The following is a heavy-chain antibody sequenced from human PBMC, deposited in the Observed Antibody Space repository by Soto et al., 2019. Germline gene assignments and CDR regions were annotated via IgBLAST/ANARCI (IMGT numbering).Heavy chain of an antibody. Sequence: GGSLRLSCAASGFTFSSYWMHWVRQAPGKGLVWVSRINSDGSDTGYADSVKGRFIISRDNAKSTLFLQMHNLRAEDTALYYCARDPTTGLDYWGQGTLVTV. J-gene: IGHJ4*02. D-gene: IGHD1-1*01. CDR2: INSDGSDT. CDR1: GFTFSSYW. V-gene: IGHV3-74*01. CDR3: ARDPTTGLDY.